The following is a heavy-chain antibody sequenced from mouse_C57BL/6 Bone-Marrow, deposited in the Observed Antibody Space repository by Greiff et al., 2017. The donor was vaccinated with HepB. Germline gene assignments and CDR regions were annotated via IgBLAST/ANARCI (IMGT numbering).Heavy chain of an antibody. D-gene: IGHD2-4*01. Sequence: EVQVVQSGAGLVKPGGSLKLSCAASGFTFSSYAMSWVRQTPVKRLEWVAYISSGGGYIYYTDTLKCRFPFSRDNARNTLYLQMSSLKSEDTAMYYCTRDLYDYFWFAYWGQGALVTVSA. CDR1: GFTFSSYA. CDR3: TRDLYDYFWFAY. CDR2: ISSGGGYI. V-gene: IGHV5-9-1*02. J-gene: IGHJ3*01.